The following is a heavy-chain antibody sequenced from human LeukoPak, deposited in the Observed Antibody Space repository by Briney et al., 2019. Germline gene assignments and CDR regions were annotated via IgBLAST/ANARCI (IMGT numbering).Heavy chain of an antibody. Sequence: SETLSLTCAVYGGSFSGYYWSWIRQPPGKGLEWIGSIYHSGSTYYNPSLKSRVTISVDTSKNQFSLKLSSVTAADTAVYYCARDYHGGSSWYLGGWFDPWGQGTLVTVSS. CDR3: ARDYHGGSSWYLGGWFDP. J-gene: IGHJ5*02. V-gene: IGHV4-34*01. D-gene: IGHD6-13*01. CDR1: GGSFSGYY. CDR2: IYHSGST.